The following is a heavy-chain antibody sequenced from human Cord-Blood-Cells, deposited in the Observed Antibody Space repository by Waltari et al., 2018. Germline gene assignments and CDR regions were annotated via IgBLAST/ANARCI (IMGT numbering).Heavy chain of an antibody. CDR2: SIPIFGTA. V-gene: IGHV1-69*01. CDR1: GGTFSSYA. D-gene: IGHD3-10*01. Sequence: QVQLVQSGAEVKKPGSSVKVSCKASGGTFSSYAISWVRQARGQGLEWMGGSIPIFGTANYAQKLQGRVTISADESTSTAYMELSSLRSEDTAVYYCAREVLTTMVQGVITGVDAFDIWGQGTIVTDSS. J-gene: IGHJ3*02. CDR3: AREVLTTMVQGVITGVDAFDI.